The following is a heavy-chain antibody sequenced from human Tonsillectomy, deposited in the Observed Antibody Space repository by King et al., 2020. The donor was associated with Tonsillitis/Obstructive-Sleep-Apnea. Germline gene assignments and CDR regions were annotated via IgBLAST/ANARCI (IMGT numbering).Heavy chain of an antibody. J-gene: IGHJ3*02. CDR2: IKKDGHEE. D-gene: IGHD3-22*01. CDR3: ARGALYYDTSGRDAIDI. CDR1: GFTFSSDW. Sequence: VQLVESGGDLVQPGGSLRLSCAASGFTFSSDWMNWVRQAPGKGLEWVANIKKDGHEEYYVESVKGRFTISRDNAKNSLSLQMNSLRAEDTAVYYCARGALYYDTSGRDAIDIWGQGTRFTVSS. V-gene: IGHV3-7*01.